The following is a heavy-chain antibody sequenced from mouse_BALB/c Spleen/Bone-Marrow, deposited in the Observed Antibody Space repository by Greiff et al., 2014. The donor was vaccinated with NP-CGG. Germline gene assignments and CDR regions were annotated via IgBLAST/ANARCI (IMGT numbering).Heavy chain of an antibody. CDR2: ISSGGDST. Sequence: EVKLEESGGGLVKPGGSLKLSCTASGFAFSSYDMSWVRQTPEKRLEWVAYISSGGDSTYSSDTVKGRFTISRDNAKNPLYLQMSSLKAEDTASYYCARQILRGFAYWGQGTLVTVSA. J-gene: IGHJ3*01. CDR3: ARQILRGFAY. V-gene: IGHV5-12-1*01. CDR1: GFAFSSYD. D-gene: IGHD1-1*01.